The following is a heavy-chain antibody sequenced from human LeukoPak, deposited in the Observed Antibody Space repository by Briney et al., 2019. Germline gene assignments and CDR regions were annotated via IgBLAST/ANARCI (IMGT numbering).Heavy chain of an antibody. CDR3: ARDREASSWYFDL. CDR1: GGSISSGGYY. D-gene: IGHD2-2*01. J-gene: IGHJ2*01. V-gene: IGHV4-31*03. CDR2: IYYSGST. Sequence: SETLPLTCTVSGGSISSGGYYWSWIRQHPGKGLEWIGYIYYSGSTYYNPSLKSRVTISVDTSKNQFSLKLSSVTAADTAVYYCARDREASSWYFDLWGRGTLVTVSS.